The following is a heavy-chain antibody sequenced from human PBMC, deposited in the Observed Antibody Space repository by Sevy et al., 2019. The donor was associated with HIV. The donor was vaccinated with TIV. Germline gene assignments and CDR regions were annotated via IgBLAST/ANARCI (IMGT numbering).Heavy chain of an antibody. J-gene: IGHJ5*02. CDR3: ARVRGITMVRGVIIGLGWFDP. Sequence: GGSQRLSCAASGFTFSSYWMSWVRQAPGKGLEWVANIKQDGSEKYYVDSVKGRFTISRDNAKNSLYLQMNSLRAEDTAVYYCARVRGITMVRGVIIGLGWFDPWGQGTLVTVSS. CDR1: GFTFSSYW. D-gene: IGHD3-10*01. V-gene: IGHV3-7*03. CDR2: IKQDGSEK.